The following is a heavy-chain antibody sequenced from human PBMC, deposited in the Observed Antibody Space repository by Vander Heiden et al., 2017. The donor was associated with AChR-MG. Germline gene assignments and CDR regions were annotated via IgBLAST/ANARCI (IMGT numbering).Heavy chain of an antibody. D-gene: IGHD6-19*01. J-gene: IGHJ4*02. CDR1: GFTFSSYG. CDR3: AKDRGSGWEFDY. CDR2: ISYDGSNK. Sequence: QVQLVESGGGVVQPGRSLRLSCAASGFTFSSYGMHWVRQAPGKGLEWVAVISYDGSNKYYADSVKGRFTISRDNSKNTLYLQMNSLRAEDTAVYYCAKDRGSGWEFDYWGQGTLVTVSS. V-gene: IGHV3-30*18.